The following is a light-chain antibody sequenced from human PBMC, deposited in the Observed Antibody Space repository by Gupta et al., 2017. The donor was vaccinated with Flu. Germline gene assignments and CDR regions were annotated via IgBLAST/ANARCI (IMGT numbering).Light chain of an antibody. V-gene: IGLV2-14*03. Sequence: GKAPKLMIYDVSNRPSGVSNRFSGSKSGNTASLTISGLQAEDEAYYYCSSYTSNITHVFGTGTKITVL. J-gene: IGLJ1*01. CDR2: DVS. CDR3: SSYTSNITHV.